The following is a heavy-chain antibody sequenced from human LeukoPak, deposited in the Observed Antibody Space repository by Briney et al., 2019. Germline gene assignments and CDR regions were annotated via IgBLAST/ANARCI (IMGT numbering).Heavy chain of an antibody. V-gene: IGHV4-34*01. CDR3: ARHRRHYDILTGYYAGPFDI. CDR1: GGSFSGYY. J-gene: IGHJ3*02. D-gene: IGHD3-9*01. CDR2: INHSGST. Sequence: PSETLSLTCAVYGGSFSGYYWSWIRQPPGKGLEWIGEINHSGSTNYNPSLKSRVTISVHTSKNQFSLRLSSVTAADTAVYYCARHRRHYDILTGYYAGPFDIWGQGTMVTVSS.